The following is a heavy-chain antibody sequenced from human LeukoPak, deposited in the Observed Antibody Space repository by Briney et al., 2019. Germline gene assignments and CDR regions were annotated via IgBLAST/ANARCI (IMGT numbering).Heavy chain of an antibody. CDR2: INHSGST. J-gene: IGHJ4*02. CDR3: ARVRCSGGSCYFAHFDY. Sequence: PSETLSLTCAVYGGSFSGYYWSWIRQPPGKGLEWIGEINHSGSTNYNPSLKSRVTISVDTSKNQFSLKLSSVTAADTAVYYCARVRCSGGSCYFAHFDYWGQGTLVTVSS. V-gene: IGHV4-34*01. CDR1: GGSFSGYY. D-gene: IGHD2-15*01.